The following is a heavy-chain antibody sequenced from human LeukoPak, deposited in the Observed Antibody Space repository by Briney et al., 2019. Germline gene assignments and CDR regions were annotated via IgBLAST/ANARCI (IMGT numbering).Heavy chain of an antibody. D-gene: IGHD6-19*01. CDR1: GGSITSNDHY. Sequence: SETLSLTCSVSGGSITSNDHYWSWIRQPPGKGLEWIGNIYYSGSTYYNPSLKSRVTISVDKSKNQFSLKLNSATAADTAVYYCARRQVAAAPPDYWGQGTLVTASS. J-gene: IGHJ4*02. CDR2: IYYSGST. CDR3: ARRQVAAAPPDY. V-gene: IGHV4-30-4*01.